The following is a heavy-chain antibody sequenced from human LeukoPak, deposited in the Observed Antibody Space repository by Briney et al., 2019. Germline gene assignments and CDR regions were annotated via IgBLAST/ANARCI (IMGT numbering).Heavy chain of an antibody. Sequence: SETLSLTCTVSGGSISSYYWSWIRQPPGKGLEWIGYIYYSGSTNYNPSLKSRVTVSVDTFKNQFSLKLSSVTAADTAVYYCARHYCSSTSCYTYFDYWGQGTLVTVSS. CDR3: ARHYCSSTSCYTYFDY. CDR1: GGSISSYY. CDR2: IYYSGST. D-gene: IGHD2-2*02. J-gene: IGHJ4*02. V-gene: IGHV4-59*08.